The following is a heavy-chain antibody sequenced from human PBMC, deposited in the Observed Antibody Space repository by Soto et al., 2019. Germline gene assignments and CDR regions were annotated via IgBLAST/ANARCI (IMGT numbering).Heavy chain of an antibody. V-gene: IGHV4-31*03. J-gene: IGHJ4*02. D-gene: IGHD1-20*01. CDR2: IYYSGST. CDR1: GGSISSGGYY. CDR3: ARGDSGGITGTDY. Sequence: SETLSLTCTVSGGSISSGGYYWSWIRQHPGKGLEWIGYIYYSGSTYYNPSLKSRVTISVDTSKNQFSLKLSSVTAADTAVYYCARGDSGGITGTDYWGQGTLVTVSS.